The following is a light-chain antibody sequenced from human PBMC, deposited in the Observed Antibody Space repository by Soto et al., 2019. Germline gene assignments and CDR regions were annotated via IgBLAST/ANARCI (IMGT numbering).Light chain of an antibody. V-gene: IGKV3-20*01. Sequence: EIVLTQSPGTLSLSPGERATLSCRASQSVSSSYLAWYQQKPGQAPRLLIYGAFIRAPGFPVTFRGTGSGSEFTLTISSLQSEDAALYYCQQYDKWPYTFGQGTKVDIK. CDR2: GAF. J-gene: IGKJ2*01. CDR1: QSVSSSY. CDR3: QQYDKWPYT.